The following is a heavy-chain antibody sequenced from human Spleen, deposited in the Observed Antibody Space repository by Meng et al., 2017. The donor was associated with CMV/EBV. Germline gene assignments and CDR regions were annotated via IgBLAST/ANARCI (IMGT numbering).Heavy chain of an antibody. J-gene: IGHJ4*02. CDR3: ATDVVGASLYY. CDR1: GFAFSTDA. V-gene: IGHV3-23*03. Sequence: GESLKISCAASGFAFSTDAMTWVRQAPGKGLEWVSVIYSGGSATYHADSVKGRFNISRDDSKNTVYLQMNSLRAEDTAVYHCATDVVGASLYYWGQGTLVTVSS. D-gene: IGHD3-16*01. CDR2: IYSGGSAT.